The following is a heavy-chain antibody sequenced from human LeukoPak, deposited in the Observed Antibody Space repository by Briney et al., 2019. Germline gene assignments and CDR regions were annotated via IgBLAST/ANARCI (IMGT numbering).Heavy chain of an antibody. V-gene: IGHV3-21*01. Sequence: GGSLRLSCAASGFTFSTYSMNWVRQAPGKGLEWVSSISSSSSYIYYADSVKGRFTISRDNAKNSLYLQMNSLRAEDTAVYYCARELRQQLVTYGMDVWGQGTTVTVSS. D-gene: IGHD6-13*01. CDR1: GFTFSTYS. CDR2: ISSSSSYI. CDR3: ARELRQQLVTYGMDV. J-gene: IGHJ6*02.